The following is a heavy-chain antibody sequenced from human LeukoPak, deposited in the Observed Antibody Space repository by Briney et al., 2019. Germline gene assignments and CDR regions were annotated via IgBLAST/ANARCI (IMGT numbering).Heavy chain of an antibody. D-gene: IGHD6-13*01. J-gene: IGHJ4*02. CDR1: GFTVSSNY. CDR3: ARGSAAGTFDY. Sequence: GGSLRLSCAASGFTVSSNYMSWVRQAPGKGLEWVLVIYSGGSTYYADSVKGRFTISRDNSKNTLYLQMNSLRAEDTAVYYCARGSAAGTFDYWGQGTLVTVSS. V-gene: IGHV3-66*01. CDR2: IYSGGST.